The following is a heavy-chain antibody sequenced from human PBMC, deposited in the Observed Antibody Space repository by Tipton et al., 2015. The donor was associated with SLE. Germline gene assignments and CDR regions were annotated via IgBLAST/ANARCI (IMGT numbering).Heavy chain of an antibody. CDR2: INHSGST. V-gene: IGHV4-34*01. Sequence: TLSLTCAVYGGSFSGYYWSWIRQPPGKGLEWIGEINHSGSTNYNPSLKSRVTISVDTSKNQFSLKLSSVTAADTAVYYCARESIAARTGSFDYWGQGTLVTVSS. J-gene: IGHJ4*02. D-gene: IGHD6-6*01. CDR3: ARESIAARTGSFDY. CDR1: GGSFSGYY.